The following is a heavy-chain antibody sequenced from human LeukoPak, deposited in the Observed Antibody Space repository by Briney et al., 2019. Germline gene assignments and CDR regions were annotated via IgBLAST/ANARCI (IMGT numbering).Heavy chain of an antibody. CDR1: GYTFTGYY. CDR3: ARDNRELDSDY. Sequence: ASVKVSCKASGYTFTGYYIHWVRQAPGQGLEWMGWIIPHSGGTNYAQKFQGRVTMTRDTSISTAYMELSRLRSDDTAVYYCARDNRELDSDYWGQGTLVTVSS. CDR2: IIPHSGGT. J-gene: IGHJ4*02. D-gene: IGHD1-26*01. V-gene: IGHV1-2*02.